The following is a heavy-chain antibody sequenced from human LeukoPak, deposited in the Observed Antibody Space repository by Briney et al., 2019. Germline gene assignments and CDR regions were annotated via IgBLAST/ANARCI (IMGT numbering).Heavy chain of an antibody. CDR3: ARSYDSSGYYYHDAFDI. CDR2: ISAYNGNT. D-gene: IGHD3-22*01. J-gene: IGHJ3*02. CDR1: GYTFTSYG. Sequence: GASVKVSCKASGYTFTSYGISWVRQAPGQGLEWMGWISAYNGNTNYAQKLQGRVTMTTDTSTSTAYMELRSLRSDDTAVYYCARSYDSSGYYYHDAFDIWGQGTMVTVSS. V-gene: IGHV1-18*01.